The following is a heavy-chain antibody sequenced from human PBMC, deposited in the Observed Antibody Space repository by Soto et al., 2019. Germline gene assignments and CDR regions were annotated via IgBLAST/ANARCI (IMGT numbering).Heavy chain of an antibody. CDR1: GGSVSSGSYY. D-gene: IGHD3-22*01. V-gene: IGHV4-61*01. J-gene: IGHJ3*02. CDR3: ARDRGEVGSSGYYYIPHDAFDI. CDR2: IYYSGST. Sequence: SETLSLTCTVSGGSVSSGSYYWSWIRQPPGKGLEWIGYIYYSGSTNYNPSLKSRVTISVDTSKNQFSLKLSSVTAADTAVYYCARDRGEVGSSGYYYIPHDAFDIWGQGTMVTVSS.